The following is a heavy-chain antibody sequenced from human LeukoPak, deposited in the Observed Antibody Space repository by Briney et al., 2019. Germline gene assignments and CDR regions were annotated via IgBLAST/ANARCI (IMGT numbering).Heavy chain of an antibody. D-gene: IGHD6-13*01. CDR2: VSGSGATT. V-gene: IGHV3-23*01. CDR1: GFSFSGYA. Sequence: GGPLRLSCACSGFSFSGYAMNWVRQAPGKGLELVSSVSGSGATTFYADSVKGRFITSKDTSSDTVYLQMNSLGAEDTAVYYCAKGSRGYTHYYFDYWGQGTLVTVSS. CDR3: AKGSRGYTHYYFDY. J-gene: IGHJ4*02.